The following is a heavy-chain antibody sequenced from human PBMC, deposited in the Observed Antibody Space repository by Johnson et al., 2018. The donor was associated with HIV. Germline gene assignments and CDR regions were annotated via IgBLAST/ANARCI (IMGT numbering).Heavy chain of an antibody. J-gene: IGHJ3*02. V-gene: IGHV3-23*04. CDR3: ASLQTYYYDSSGYNDAFDI. CDR2: ISGSGGST. CDR1: GFTFSSYA. Sequence: EVQVVESGGGLIKPGGSLRLSCAASGFTFSSYAMTWVRQAPGKGLEWVSAISGSGGSTYYADSVKGRFTISRDNSKNTLYLQMNSLRAEDTAVYYCASLQTYYYDSSGYNDAFDIWGQGTMVTVSS. D-gene: IGHD3-22*01.